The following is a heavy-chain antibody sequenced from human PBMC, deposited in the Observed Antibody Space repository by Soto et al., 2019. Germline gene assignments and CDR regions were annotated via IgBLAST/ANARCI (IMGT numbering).Heavy chain of an antibody. Sequence: SLRLSCAASVFTFSSYDMHWVRQPTGKGLEWVSAIGTAGDTYYPGSVKGRFTISRENAKNSLYLQMNSLRAGDTAVYYCARGGVGYSKVPVPYGMDVWGQGTTVTVSS. D-gene: IGHD4-4*01. J-gene: IGHJ6*01. CDR1: VFTFSSYD. V-gene: IGHV3-13*01. CDR2: IGTAGDT. CDR3: ARGGVGYSKVPVPYGMDV.